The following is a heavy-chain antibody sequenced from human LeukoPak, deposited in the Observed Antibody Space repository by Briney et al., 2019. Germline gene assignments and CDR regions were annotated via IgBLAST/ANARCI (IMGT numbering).Heavy chain of an antibody. CDR1: GGSISSSSYY. CDR3: ATGTGHYYYYYYMDV. Sequence: SETLPLTCTVSGGSISSSSYYWGWIRQPPGKGLEWIGSIYYSGSTYYNPSLKSRVTISVDTSKNQFSLKLSSVTAADTAIYYCATGTGHYYYYYYMDVWGKGTTVTVSS. J-gene: IGHJ6*03. CDR2: IYYSGST. D-gene: IGHD1-1*01. V-gene: IGHV4-39*01.